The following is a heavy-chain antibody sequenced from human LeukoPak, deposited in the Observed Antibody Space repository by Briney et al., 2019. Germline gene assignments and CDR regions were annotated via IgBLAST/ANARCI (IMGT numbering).Heavy chain of an antibody. V-gene: IGHV4-39*07. CDR1: GGSISSSSYY. CDR2: IYYSGST. J-gene: IGHJ4*02. Sequence: SETLSLTCTVSGGSISSSSYYWGWIRQPPGKGLEWIGSIYYSGSTYYNPSLKSRVTISVDTSKNQFSLKLSSVTAADTAVYYCARSWSGSRSGGQKFDYWGQGTLVTVSS. CDR3: ARSWSGSRSGGQKFDY. D-gene: IGHD1-26*01.